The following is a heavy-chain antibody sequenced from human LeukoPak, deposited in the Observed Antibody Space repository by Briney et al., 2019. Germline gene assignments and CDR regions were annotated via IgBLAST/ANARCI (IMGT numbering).Heavy chain of an antibody. J-gene: IGHJ4*02. CDR1: GFTFSSDE. CDR2: ISSSGSTI. D-gene: IGHD3-22*01. V-gene: IGHV3-48*03. Sequence: GGPLRHSRAASGFTFSSDEMKRARQAPGKRLEWVSYISSSGSTIYYADSVKGRFTISRDNAKNSLYLQMNSLRAEDTAVYYCARGQGWLSYFTYWGQGTLVTVSS. CDR3: ARGQGWLSYFTY.